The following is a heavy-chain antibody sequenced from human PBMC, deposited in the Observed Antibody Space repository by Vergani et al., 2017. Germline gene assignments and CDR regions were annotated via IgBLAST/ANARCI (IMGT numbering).Heavy chain of an antibody. Sequence: QLQLQESGPGLVKPSETLSLTCTVSGGSISSSSYYWGWIRQPPGKGLEWIGSIYYSGSTYYNPSLKSRVTISVDTSKNQFSLKLSSVTAAETAVYYCARSSHLEWLLYSLYGMDVWGQGTTVTVSS. CDR3: ARSSHLEWLLYSLYGMDV. CDR1: GGSISSSSYY. D-gene: IGHD3-3*01. CDR2: IYYSGST. V-gene: IGHV4-39*07. J-gene: IGHJ6*02.